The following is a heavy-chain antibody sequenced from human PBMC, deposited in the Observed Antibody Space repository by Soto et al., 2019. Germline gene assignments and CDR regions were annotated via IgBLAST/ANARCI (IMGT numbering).Heavy chain of an antibody. Sequence: GGSLRLSCAASGFTFSSYAMHWVRQAPGKGLEWVAVISYDGSNKYYADSVKGRFTISRDNSKNTLYLQMNSLRAEDTAVYYCARGYYYGSARGLSWFDPWGQGTLVTVSS. CDR3: ARGYYYGSARGLSWFDP. J-gene: IGHJ5*02. D-gene: IGHD3-10*01. CDR1: GFTFSSYA. CDR2: ISYDGSNK. V-gene: IGHV3-30-3*01.